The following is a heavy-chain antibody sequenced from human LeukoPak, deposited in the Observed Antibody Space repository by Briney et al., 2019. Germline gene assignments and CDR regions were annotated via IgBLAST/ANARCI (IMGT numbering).Heavy chain of an antibody. Sequence: GGSLRLSCAASGFTVITQYMTWVRQAPGKGLEWVSLICDGGSKYYADSVKVRVSIYRDTSKNTLDLQMSGLRAEDTAVYYCARVHGTKRYYFDDWGQGGQVTVSS. D-gene: IGHD1-26*01. CDR3: ARVHGTKRYYFDD. V-gene: IGHV3-66*01. J-gene: IGHJ4*02. CDR1: GFTVITQY. CDR2: ICDGGSK.